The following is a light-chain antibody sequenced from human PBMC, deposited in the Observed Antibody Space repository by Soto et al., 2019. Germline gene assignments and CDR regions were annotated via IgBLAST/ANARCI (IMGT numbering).Light chain of an antibody. V-gene: IGKV3-11*01. Sequence: EIVLTQSPATLSLSPGERATLSCRASQSVSSYLAWYQQKPGQAPRLLIYDASNRATGVPARFSGSGSVTDLTLTISGLEAEDFAVYYCQQRRNWLLTFGGGTKVEIK. CDR1: QSVSSY. J-gene: IGKJ4*01. CDR2: DAS. CDR3: QQRRNWLLT.